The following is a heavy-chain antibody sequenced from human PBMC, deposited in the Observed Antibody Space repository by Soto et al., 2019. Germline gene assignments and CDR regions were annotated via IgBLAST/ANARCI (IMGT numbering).Heavy chain of an antibody. V-gene: IGHV1-8*02. D-gene: IGHD2-15*01. Sequence: ASVKVSCKTSGYTFSDYDINWVRQATGQGLEWIGWMNPNSGETGYAQKFQGRVTMTRSVSLTTAYLELSSLRSEDTAVYYCARVAVAARPRWYNWFDPWGQGTLVTVSS. J-gene: IGHJ5*02. CDR2: MNPNSGET. CDR3: ARVAVAARPRWYNWFDP. CDR1: GYTFSDYD.